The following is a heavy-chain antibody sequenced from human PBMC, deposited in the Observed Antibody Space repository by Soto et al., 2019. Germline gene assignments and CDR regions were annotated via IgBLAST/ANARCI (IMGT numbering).Heavy chain of an antibody. V-gene: IGHV3-74*01. CDR2: VSDDGSST. CDR1: GFTFTNYP. D-gene: IGHD2-21*02. J-gene: IGHJ3*02. Sequence: GGSLRLSCAASGFTFTNYPMHWVRQAPGKGLVWVSRVSDDGSSTKYTDSVKGRFTISRDNAKNTLSLQMNSLRAEDTAIYYCVGGGGKSDRTSAFDIWGPGTMVTVSS. CDR3: VGGGGKSDRTSAFDI.